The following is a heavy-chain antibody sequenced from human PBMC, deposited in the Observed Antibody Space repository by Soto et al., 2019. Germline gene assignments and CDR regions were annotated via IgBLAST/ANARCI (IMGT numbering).Heavy chain of an antibody. CDR2: INSRGGST. D-gene: IGHD2-2*01. Sequence: PGGSLRLSCAASGFTFSSYAMSWVRQAPGKGLEWVSAINSRGGSTYYADSVKGRFTISRDSSKNTLYLQMNSLRAEDTAVYYCAKDRSSTSCYAFDDWGKGTLVTVSS. J-gene: IGHJ4*02. CDR3: AKDRSSTSCYAFDD. V-gene: IGHV3-23*01. CDR1: GFTFSSYA.